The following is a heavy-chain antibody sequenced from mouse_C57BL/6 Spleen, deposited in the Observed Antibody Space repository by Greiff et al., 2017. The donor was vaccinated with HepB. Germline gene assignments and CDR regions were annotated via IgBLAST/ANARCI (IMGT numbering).Heavy chain of an antibody. D-gene: IGHD1-3*01. J-gene: IGHJ1*03. Sequence: DVKLVESGGGLVQPGGSLSLSCAASGFTFTDYYMNWVRQPPGKALEWLGFIRNKANGYTTEYSASVKGRFTISRDNSQSILYLQMNALRAEDSATYYCARSSGWYFDVWGTGTTVTVSS. CDR1: GFTFTDYY. V-gene: IGHV7-3*01. CDR2: IRNKANGYTT. CDR3: ARSSGWYFDV.